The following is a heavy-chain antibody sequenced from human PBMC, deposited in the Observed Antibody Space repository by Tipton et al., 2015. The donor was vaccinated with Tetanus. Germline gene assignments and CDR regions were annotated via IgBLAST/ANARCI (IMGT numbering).Heavy chain of an antibody. V-gene: IGHV4-34*01. CDR2: INHSGST. CDR1: GGSFSGYY. CDR3: ARGYIGDY. D-gene: IGHD2-15*01. J-gene: IGHJ4*02. Sequence: LRLSCAVYGGSFSGYYWSWIRQPPGKGLEWIGEINHSGSTNYNPSLKSRVTISVDTSKNQFSLKLSSVTAADTAVYYCARGYIGDYWGQGTLVTVSS.